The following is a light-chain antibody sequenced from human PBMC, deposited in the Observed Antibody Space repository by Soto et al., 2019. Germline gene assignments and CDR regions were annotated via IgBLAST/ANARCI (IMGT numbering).Light chain of an antibody. CDR1: QSVSNF. CDR2: GAS. CDR3: QQHSNWPPIT. Sequence: ETVLTQSPATLSLSPGESATLSCRASQSVSNFLAWYQQKPGQAPRLLIYGASNRATGIPARFSGSGSGTDFTLTISSLEPEDFAVYYCQQHSNWPPITFGQGKRLEIK. J-gene: IGKJ5*01. V-gene: IGKV3-11*01.